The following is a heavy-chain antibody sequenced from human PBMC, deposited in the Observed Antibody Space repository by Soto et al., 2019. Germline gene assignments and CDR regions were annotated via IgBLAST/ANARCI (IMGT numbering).Heavy chain of an antibody. CDR2: IYYSGST. CDR3: ARDYYDSSGYYGYYYYGMDV. D-gene: IGHD3-22*01. V-gene: IGHV4-59*01. J-gene: IGHJ6*02. Sequence: SETLSLTCTVSGGSINNYYWSWIRQPPGKGLEWIGHIYYSGSTNYNPSLKSRITISIDTYKNQFSLTLSSVTAADTAAYYCARDYYDSSGYYGYYYYGMDVWGQGTTVTVSS. CDR1: GGSINNYY.